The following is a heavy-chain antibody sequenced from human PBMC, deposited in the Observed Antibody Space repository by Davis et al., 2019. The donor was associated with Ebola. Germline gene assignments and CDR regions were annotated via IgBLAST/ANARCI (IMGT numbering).Heavy chain of an antibody. Sequence: GESLKISCAASGFTFSSYGMHWVRQAPGKGLAWVAVISYDGSNKYYADSVKGRFTISRDNSKNTLYLQMNSLRAEDTAVYYCARSGGAYYYYGMDVWGQGTTVTVSS. D-gene: IGHD3-10*01. J-gene: IGHJ6*02. CDR3: ARSGGAYYYYGMDV. CDR2: ISYDGSNK. CDR1: GFTFSSYG. V-gene: IGHV3-30*03.